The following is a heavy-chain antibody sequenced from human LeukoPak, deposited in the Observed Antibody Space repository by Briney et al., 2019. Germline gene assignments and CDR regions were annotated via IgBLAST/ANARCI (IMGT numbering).Heavy chain of an antibody. V-gene: IGHV1-69*05. J-gene: IGHJ6*03. Sequence: AASVKVSCKASGGTFSSYAISWVRQAPGQGLEWMGGIIPIFGTANYAQKFQGRVTITTDESTSTAYMELSSLRSEDTAVYYCARVEYGSGSYSYYYYYMDVWGKGTTVTVSS. D-gene: IGHD3-10*01. CDR2: IIPIFGTA. CDR1: GGTFSSYA. CDR3: ARVEYGSGSYSYYYYYMDV.